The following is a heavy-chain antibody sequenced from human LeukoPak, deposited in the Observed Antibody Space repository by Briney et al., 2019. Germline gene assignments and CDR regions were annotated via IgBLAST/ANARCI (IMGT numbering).Heavy chain of an antibody. V-gene: IGHV3-30*18. CDR2: ISYDSEGE. CDR3: AKDGGNWYDSRGNHLMRSYMDV. Sequence: PGGSLRLSCVTSGFTFSNYGMHWVRPLPGKGLEWVAVISYDSEGEYHVDSVRGRFSISRDNSKNTLYLQMSSLRVEDTAVYYCAKDGGNWYDSRGNHLMRSYMDVWGRGTTVTVSS. D-gene: IGHD3-16*01. J-gene: IGHJ6*03. CDR1: GFTFSNYG.